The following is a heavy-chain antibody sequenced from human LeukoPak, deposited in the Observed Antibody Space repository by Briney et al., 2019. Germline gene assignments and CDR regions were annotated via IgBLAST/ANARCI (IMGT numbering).Heavy chain of an antibody. J-gene: IGHJ4*02. Sequence: AGGSLRLSCAASGFTFSNAWMSWVRQAPGKGLEWVGRIKSKTDGGTTDYAAPVKGRFTISRDDSKNTLYLQMNSLKTEDTAVYYCTREADYYGSGYFDYWGQGTLVTVSS. D-gene: IGHD3-10*01. CDR1: GFTFSNAW. V-gene: IGHV3-15*01. CDR3: TREADYYGSGYFDY. CDR2: IKSKTDGGTT.